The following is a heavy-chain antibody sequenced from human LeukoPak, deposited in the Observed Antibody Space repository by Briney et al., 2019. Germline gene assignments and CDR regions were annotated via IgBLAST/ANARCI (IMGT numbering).Heavy chain of an antibody. J-gene: IGHJ4*02. CDR1: GGSISSSSYY. CDR2: IYYSGST. V-gene: IGHV4-30-4*08. D-gene: IGHD3-10*01. CDR3: ARWFYYGSGRRQFDY. Sequence: SETLSLTCTVSGGSISSSSYYWGWIRQSPGKGLEWIGYIYYSGSTSYNPSLKSRLTISIDTSNNQFSLSLSSVTAADTAVYYCARWFYYGSGRRQFDYWGQGTLVTVSS.